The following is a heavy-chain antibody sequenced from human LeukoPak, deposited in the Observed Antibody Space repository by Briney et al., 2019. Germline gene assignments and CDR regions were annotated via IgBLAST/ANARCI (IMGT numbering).Heavy chain of an antibody. CDR3: ARDLKRRVYYDSSGSDDAFDI. D-gene: IGHD3-22*01. V-gene: IGHV3-21*01. CDR1: GFTFSSYN. Sequence: GGSLRLSCAASGFTFSSYNMNWVRQAPGKGLEWVSSISSSSSYIYYADSVKGRFTISRDNAKNSLYLQMNSLRAEDTAVYYCARDLKRRVYYDSSGSDDAFDIWGQGTMVTVSS. J-gene: IGHJ3*02. CDR2: ISSSSSYI.